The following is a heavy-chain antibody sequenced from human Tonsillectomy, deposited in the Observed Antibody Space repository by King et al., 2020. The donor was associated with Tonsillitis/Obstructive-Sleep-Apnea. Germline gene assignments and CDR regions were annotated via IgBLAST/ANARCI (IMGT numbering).Heavy chain of an antibody. CDR2: ISYDGSNK. CDR1: GFTFSSYG. J-gene: IGHJ4*02. V-gene: IGHV3-30*18. Sequence: VQLVESGGGVVQPGRSLRLSCAASGFTFSSYGMHWVRQAPGKGLEWVAVISYDGSNKYYADSVKGRFTISRDNSKNTLYLQTTRLRAEDTAVYYCAKDQGDGMLGDFSFDYWGQGTLVTVSS. D-gene: IGHD4-17*01. CDR3: AKDQGDGMLGDFSFDY.